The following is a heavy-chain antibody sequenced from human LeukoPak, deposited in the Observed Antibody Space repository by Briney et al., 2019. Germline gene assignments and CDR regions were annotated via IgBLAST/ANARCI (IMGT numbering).Heavy chain of an antibody. CDR1: GGSISSYY. V-gene: IGHV4-59*08. CDR2: IYYSGST. J-gene: IGHJ4*02. CDR3: ARGGYCGGDCYFYY. Sequence: SETLSLTCTVSGGSISSYYWSWIRQPPGKGLEWIGYIYYSGSTNYNPSLKSRVSISVDTSKNQFSLRLSSVTAADTAVYYCARGGYCGGDCYFYYWGQGTLVTVSS. D-gene: IGHD2-21*02.